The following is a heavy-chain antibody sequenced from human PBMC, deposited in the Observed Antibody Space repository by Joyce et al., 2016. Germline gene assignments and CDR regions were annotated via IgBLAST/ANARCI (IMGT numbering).Heavy chain of an antibody. CDR2: IRSNVYGGKA. Sequence: EVQLVESGGGLVQPGRSLRLSCSAYGFAFAGYAVTWIRQAPGKGLEWVGFIRSNVYGGKAGSAASVKGRFTISRDDSRGVAYLHMSSLKTEDSAVYYCTRDLFWSGFTGLDHWGPGIWVTVSP. CDR3: TRDLFWSGFTGLDH. D-gene: IGHD3-3*01. CDR1: GFAFAGYA. V-gene: IGHV3-49*03. J-gene: IGHJ4*02.